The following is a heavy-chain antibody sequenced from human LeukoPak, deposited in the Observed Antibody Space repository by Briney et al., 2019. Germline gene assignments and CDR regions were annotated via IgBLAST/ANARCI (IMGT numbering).Heavy chain of an antibody. CDR1: GYTFTSYG. D-gene: IGHD3-10*01. J-gene: IGHJ4*02. Sequence: ASVKVSCKASGYTFTSYGISWVRQAPGQGLEWMGWISAYNGNTNYAQKLQGRVTMTTDTSTSTAYMELRSLRSDDTAVYFCARDPRRHGSGSPYYFDYWGQGTLVTVSS. V-gene: IGHV1-18*01. CDR2: ISAYNGNT. CDR3: ARDPRRHGSGSPYYFDY.